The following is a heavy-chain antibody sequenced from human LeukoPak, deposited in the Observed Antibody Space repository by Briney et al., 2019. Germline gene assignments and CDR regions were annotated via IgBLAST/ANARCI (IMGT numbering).Heavy chain of an antibody. J-gene: IGHJ4*02. V-gene: IGHV1-2*06. Sequence: ASVKVSCKASGCTFTGYYMHWVRQAPGQGLEWMGRINPNSGGTNYAQKFQGRVTMTRDTSISTAYMELSRLRSDDTAVYYCATAPFPPGEWQQLSYWGQGTLVTVSS. CDR1: GCTFTGYY. CDR2: INPNSGGT. CDR3: ATAPFPPGEWQQLSY. D-gene: IGHD6-13*01.